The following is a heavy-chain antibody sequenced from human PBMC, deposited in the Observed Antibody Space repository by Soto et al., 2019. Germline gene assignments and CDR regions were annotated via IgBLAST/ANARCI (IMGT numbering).Heavy chain of an antibody. CDR3: ARHGLASSGWTAAGFDY. CDR2: GYYSGST. D-gene: IGHD6-19*01. Sequence: QLQLQESGPGLVNPSETLSLTCTVSGGSIDSTGYFWGWIRQPPGKGLEWIGSGYYSGSTYFNPSLKSRVTISVDTSKNLFSLRLSSVTAADTAVYYCARHGLASSGWTAAGFDYWGQGTLVTVSS. J-gene: IGHJ4*02. CDR1: GGSIDSTGYF. V-gene: IGHV4-39*01.